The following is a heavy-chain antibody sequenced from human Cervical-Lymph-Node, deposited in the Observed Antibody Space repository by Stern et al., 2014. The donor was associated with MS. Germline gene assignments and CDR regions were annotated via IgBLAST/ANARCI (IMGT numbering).Heavy chain of an antibody. J-gene: IGHJ3*02. CDR1: GGSISSRNW. CDR2: IYHSGST. Sequence: MQLVESGPGLVKPSGTLSLTCAVSGGSISSRNWWSWVRQPPGKGLEWIGEIYHSGSTNYNPSLKSRVTISVDKSKNQFSLKLSSVTAADTAVYYCAREGYSSSYDAFDIWGQGTMVTVSS. D-gene: IGHD6-6*01. V-gene: IGHV4-4*02. CDR3: AREGYSSSYDAFDI.